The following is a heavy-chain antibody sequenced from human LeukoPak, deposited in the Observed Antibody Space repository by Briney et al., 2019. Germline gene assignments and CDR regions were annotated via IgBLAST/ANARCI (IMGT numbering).Heavy chain of an antibody. CDR2: ITRSGEST. V-gene: IGHV3-23*01. D-gene: IGHD3-22*01. J-gene: IGHJ4*02. CDR1: GFTLTNYG. Sequence: GSLRLSCAAPGFTLTNYGMSSVRQAPGKGLEWVSSITRSGESTYYAGSVKGRFTISRDNSKKTLYLQMNSLRAEDTAVYYCAKDRPNYYGSNGHYYRRDGDYWGQGTLVTVSS. CDR3: AKDRPNYYGSNGHYYRRDGDY.